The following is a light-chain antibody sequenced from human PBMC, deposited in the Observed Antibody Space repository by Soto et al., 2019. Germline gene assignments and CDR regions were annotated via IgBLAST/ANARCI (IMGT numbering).Light chain of an antibody. V-gene: IGKV3-11*01. Sequence: VLTQSPATLSLSPGERATLSYRASQSVSSYLAWYQQKPGQAPRLLIYDASNRATGIPARFSGSGSGTDFTLTISSLEPEDFAVYYCQQRSNWLFGGGTKVEIK. CDR2: DAS. J-gene: IGKJ4*01. CDR3: QQRSNWL. CDR1: QSVSSY.